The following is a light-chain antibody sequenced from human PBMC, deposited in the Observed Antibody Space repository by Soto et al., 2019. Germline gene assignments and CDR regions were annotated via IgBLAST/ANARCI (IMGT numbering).Light chain of an antibody. CDR1: QTVLFASNNKSY. J-gene: IGKJ4*01. CDR2: WAS. CDR3: QQYYTIPIT. V-gene: IGKV4-1*01. Sequence: DILLTQSPDSLAVSLGERATINCKSSQTVLFASNNKSYLAWYQQKPGQAPKLLIYWASARESGVPDRFSGSGSETDFNFTITSLQAEDVAVYYCQQYYTIPITFGGGTKVDIK.